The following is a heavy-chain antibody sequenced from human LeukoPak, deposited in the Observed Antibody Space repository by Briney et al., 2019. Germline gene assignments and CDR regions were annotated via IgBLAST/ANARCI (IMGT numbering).Heavy chain of an antibody. CDR1: GGSISGYY. D-gene: IGHD3-16*01. CDR3: VRFGVNYDMDV. J-gene: IGHJ6*02. Sequence: SETLSLTCSVSGGSISGYYWTWVRQPPGKGLEWIGQIHYSGGADYNPSLKSRITMSVDTSRNQISLKLSSVTAADTAIYYCVRFGVNYDMDVWGQGTTVTVFS. V-gene: IGHV4-59*01. CDR2: IHYSGGA.